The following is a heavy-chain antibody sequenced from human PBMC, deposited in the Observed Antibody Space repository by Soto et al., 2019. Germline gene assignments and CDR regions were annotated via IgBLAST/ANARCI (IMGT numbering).Heavy chain of an antibody. CDR1: GGSISSGGYS. D-gene: IGHD3-9*01. Sequence: SETLSLTCAVSGGSISSGGYSWSWIRQPPGKGLEWIGYIYHSGSTYYNPSLKSRVTISVDRSKNQFSLKLSSVTAADTAVYYCVGFWPPPYSDALTDYTGAFDYWGQGTLVTVSS. CDR3: VGFWPPPYSDALTDYTGAFDY. V-gene: IGHV4-30-2*01. CDR2: IYHSGST. J-gene: IGHJ4*02.